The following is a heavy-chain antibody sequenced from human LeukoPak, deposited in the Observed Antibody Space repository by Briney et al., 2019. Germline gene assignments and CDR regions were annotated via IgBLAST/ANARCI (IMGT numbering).Heavy chain of an antibody. CDR2: INHSGST. CDR1: GGSFSGYY. D-gene: IGHD6-19*01. V-gene: IGHV4-34*01. Sequence: PSETLSLTCAVYGGSFSGYYWSWIRQPPGKGLEWIGEINHSGSTNYNPSLKSRVTISVDTSKNQFSLKLSSVTAADTAVYYCARGQGSARQWLVQSYYFDYWGQGTLVTVSS. J-gene: IGHJ4*02. CDR3: ARGQGSARQWLVQSYYFDY.